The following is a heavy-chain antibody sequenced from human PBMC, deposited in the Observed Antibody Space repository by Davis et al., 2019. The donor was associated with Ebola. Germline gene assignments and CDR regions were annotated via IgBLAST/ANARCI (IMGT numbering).Heavy chain of an antibody. CDR2: ISSSSSYI. Sequence: GESLKISCAASGFTFSSYSMNWVRQAPGKGLEWVSSISSSSSYIYYADSVKGRFTISRDNAKNSLYLQMNSLRAEDTAVYYCARARGYYDSSGYYHHYYYYGMDVWGQGTTVTVSS. J-gene: IGHJ6*02. V-gene: IGHV3-21*01. CDR1: GFTFSSYS. D-gene: IGHD3-22*01. CDR3: ARARGYYDSSGYYHHYYYYGMDV.